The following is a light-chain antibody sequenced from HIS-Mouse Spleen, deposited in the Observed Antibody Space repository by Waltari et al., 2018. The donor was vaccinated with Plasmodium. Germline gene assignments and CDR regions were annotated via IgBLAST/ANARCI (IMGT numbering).Light chain of an antibody. CDR1: SSDVGGYNY. CDR2: DVS. V-gene: IGLV2-11*01. CDR3: CSYAGSYTLV. Sequence: QSALTQPRSVSGSPGQSVTISCTGTSSDVGGYNYVSWYQQHAGKAPKLMIYDVSKRPSGVPDRCAGSKSGNTASLTISGLQAEDEADYYCCSYAGSYTLVFGGGTKLTVL. J-gene: IGLJ2*01.